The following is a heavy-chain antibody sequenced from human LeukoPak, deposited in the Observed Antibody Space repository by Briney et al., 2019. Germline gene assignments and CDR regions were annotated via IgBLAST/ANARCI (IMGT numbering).Heavy chain of an antibody. J-gene: IGHJ4*02. CDR3: ARVSGSYLDY. Sequence: ASVKVSCKASGGTFSSYAISWVRQAPGQGLEWMGGIIPIFGTANYAQKFQGRVTITADKSTSTAYMELRSLRSDDTAVYYCARVSGSYLDYWGQGTLVTVSS. D-gene: IGHD1-26*01. CDR2: IIPIFGTA. CDR1: GGTFSSYA. V-gene: IGHV1-69*06.